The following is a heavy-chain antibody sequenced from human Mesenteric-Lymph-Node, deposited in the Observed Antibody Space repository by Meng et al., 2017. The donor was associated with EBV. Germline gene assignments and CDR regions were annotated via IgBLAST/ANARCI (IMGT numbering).Heavy chain of an antibody. J-gene: IGHJ4*02. Sequence: QLQQPDQVHGRPSGTLSLPCAVFGFSISSAYYYWCWIRQTPGKALEWIGTMYFGGSTNYNPSLESRVTISKDRANNQFSLKLTSVTAADTAVYYCATDSSKGYYYFDYWGRGALVTVSS. CDR2: MYFGGST. V-gene: IGHV4-39*07. CDR1: GFSISSAYYY. CDR3: ATDSSKGYYYFDY. D-gene: IGHD3-22*01.